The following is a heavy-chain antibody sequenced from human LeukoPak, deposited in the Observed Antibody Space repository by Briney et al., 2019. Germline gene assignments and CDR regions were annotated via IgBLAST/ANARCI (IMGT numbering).Heavy chain of an antibody. Sequence: PGGSLRLSCAASGFTFSSYAMHWVRQAPGKGLEWVAVISYDGSNKYYADSVKGRFTISRDNSKNTLYLQMNSLRAEDTAVYYCARGYSLSGDYFDYWGQGTLVTVSS. V-gene: IGHV3-30-3*01. J-gene: IGHJ4*02. CDR3: ARGYSLSGDYFDY. CDR2: ISYDGSNK. CDR1: GFTFSSYA. D-gene: IGHD5-18*01.